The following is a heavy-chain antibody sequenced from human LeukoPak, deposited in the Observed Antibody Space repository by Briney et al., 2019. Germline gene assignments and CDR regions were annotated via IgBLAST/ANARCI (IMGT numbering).Heavy chain of an antibody. CDR1: GGSIGSSTYY. CDR2: IYHSGST. J-gene: IGHJ3*02. V-gene: IGHV4-39*07. CDR3: ARAASNDAFDI. Sequence: SETLSLTCTVSGGSIGSSTYYWGWIRQPPGKGLEWIGNIYHSGSTYYNPSLKSRVIKSIDTSKNQFSLKLSSVTAADTAVYYCARAASNDAFDIWGQGTMVTVSS.